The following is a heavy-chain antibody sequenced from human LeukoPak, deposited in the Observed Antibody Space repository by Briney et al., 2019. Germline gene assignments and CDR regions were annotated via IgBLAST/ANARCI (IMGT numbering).Heavy chain of an antibody. CDR1: GFTFDTYT. Sequence: PGGSLRLSCVASGFTFDTYTMNWVRQAPGKGLEWVSSISSKSGYIHYADSVKGRFIISRDNAKNSLSLQMNSLRAEDTAVYYCARVRTDYYPDYWGQGTLVTVSS. V-gene: IGHV3-21*01. CDR2: ISSKSGYI. D-gene: IGHD3/OR15-3a*01. CDR3: ARVRTDYYPDY. J-gene: IGHJ4*02.